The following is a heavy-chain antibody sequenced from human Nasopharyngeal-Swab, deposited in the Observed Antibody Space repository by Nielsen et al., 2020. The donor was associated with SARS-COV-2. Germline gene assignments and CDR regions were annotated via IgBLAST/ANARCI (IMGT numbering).Heavy chain of an antibody. J-gene: IGHJ5*02. Sequence: SETLSLTCTVTGGSISRSRYYWDWIRQPPGKGLEWVGSIYYSGSTYYNPTLKNRVTISVDTSKNHFSLNLSSVTAADPAVYYCARPYYDSSGYDAWFDPWGQGTLVTVSS. CDR1: GGSISRSRYY. V-gene: IGHV4-39*01. CDR2: IYYSGST. D-gene: IGHD3-22*01. CDR3: ARPYYDSSGYDAWFDP.